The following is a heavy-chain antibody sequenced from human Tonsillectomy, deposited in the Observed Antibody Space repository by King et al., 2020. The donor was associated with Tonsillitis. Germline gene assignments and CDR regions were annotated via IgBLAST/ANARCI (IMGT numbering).Heavy chain of an antibody. CDR1: GASITDYY. V-gene: IGHV4-59*03. D-gene: IGHD6-19*01. CDR2: VYYSGST. Sequence: VQLQESGPGLVKPSETLSLTCSVSGASITDYYWSWIRHPPGKGPEWIGYVYYSGSTNYHPSLKSRVTMSIDTSKNQFSLKLTSVTAADTAVYYCASRRGYTSGWYWFDPWGQGTLVTVSS. J-gene: IGHJ5*02. CDR3: ASRRGYTSGWYWFDP.